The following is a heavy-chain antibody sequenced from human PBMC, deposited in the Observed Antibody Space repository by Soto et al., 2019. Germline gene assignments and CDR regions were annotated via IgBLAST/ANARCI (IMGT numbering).Heavy chain of an antibody. CDR3: ARQRTPVVTPAYFVE. J-gene: IGHJ4*03. CDR1: GDSISSRSYY. D-gene: IGHD2-21*02. Sequence: PSETLSLTCTVTGDSISSRSYYWGWIRQPPGKGLEWIGSIYYTGSTYNNPSLRSPVSMSLDTSKDQLSLKLKSVTAADTALSFCARQRTPVVTPAYFVEGGPGSLVTVST. V-gene: IGHV4-39*01. CDR2: IYYTGST.